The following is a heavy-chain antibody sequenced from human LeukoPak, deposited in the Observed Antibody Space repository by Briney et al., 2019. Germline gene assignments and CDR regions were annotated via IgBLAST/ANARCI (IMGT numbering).Heavy chain of an antibody. CDR1: GFTFSSYA. J-gene: IGHJ4*02. D-gene: IGHD3-10*01. Sequence: GGSLRLSCAASGFTFSSYAMSWVRQAPGKGLEWVSAISGSGGSTYYADSVKGRFTISRDDSKNTLYLQMNSLRAEDTAVYYCAKDRSMVRGVIGDWGQGTLVTVSS. CDR2: ISGSGGST. CDR3: AKDRSMVRGVIGD. V-gene: IGHV3-23*01.